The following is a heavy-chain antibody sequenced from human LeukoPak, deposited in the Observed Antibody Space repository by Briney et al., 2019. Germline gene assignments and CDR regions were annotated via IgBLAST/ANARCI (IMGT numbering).Heavy chain of an antibody. Sequence: GGSLRLSCAASGFTFSSTWMHWVRQVPGKELVWVARIGSDGSRTTYAESVKGRFTISRDNAKNTLYLEMNSLRAEDTAVYYCARDWYHAIDYWGQGTLVTVSS. CDR2: IGSDGSRT. V-gene: IGHV3-74*03. D-gene: IGHD2-2*01. J-gene: IGHJ4*02. CDR1: GFTFSSTW. CDR3: ARDWYHAIDY.